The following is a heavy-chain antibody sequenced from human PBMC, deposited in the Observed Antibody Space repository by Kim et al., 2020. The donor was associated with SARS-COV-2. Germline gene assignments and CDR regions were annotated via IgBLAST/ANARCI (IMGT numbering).Heavy chain of an antibody. CDR2: LYYSGTT. CDR1: GGSISSTDYY. Sequence: SETLSLTCTVSGGSISSTDYYWGWIRQPPGKGLEWIGSLYYSGTTYYTPSLKRRVXISVDRSMNQVXLKLSPVTAADTAVYYCARMPLITGTTPFAFDIWAQXXVVTVSS. CDR3: ARMPLITGTTPFAFDI. V-gene: IGHV4-39*06. D-gene: IGHD1-20*01. J-gene: IGHJ3*02.